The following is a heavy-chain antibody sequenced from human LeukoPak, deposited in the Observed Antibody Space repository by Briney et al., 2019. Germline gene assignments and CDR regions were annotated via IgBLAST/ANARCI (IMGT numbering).Heavy chain of an antibody. CDR3: ARGVRYCSSTSCSTYYYYMDV. CDR2: INHSGST. D-gene: IGHD2-2*01. V-gene: IGHV4-34*01. J-gene: IGHJ6*03. CDR1: GGSFSGCY. Sequence: SETLSLTCAVYGGSFSGCYWSWIRQPPGKGLEWIGEINHSGSTNYNPSLKSRVTISVDTSKNQFSLKLSSVTAADTAVYYCARGVRYCSSTSCSTYYYYMDVWGKGTTVTVSS.